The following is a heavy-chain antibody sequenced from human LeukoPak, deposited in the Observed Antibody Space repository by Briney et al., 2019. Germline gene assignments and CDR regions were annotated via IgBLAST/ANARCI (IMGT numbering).Heavy chain of an antibody. V-gene: IGHV3-23*01. CDR3: AAISRRTGFDY. Sequence: GGSLRLSCAASGFTFTNYAISWVRQAPGKGLGWVSTISDRVGSTYYADSVKGRFTISRDNSKNTLYLQMNSLRAEDTAVYYCAAISRRTGFDYWGQGTLVSVSS. D-gene: IGHD3/OR15-3a*01. CDR2: ISDRVGST. J-gene: IGHJ4*02. CDR1: GFTFTNYA.